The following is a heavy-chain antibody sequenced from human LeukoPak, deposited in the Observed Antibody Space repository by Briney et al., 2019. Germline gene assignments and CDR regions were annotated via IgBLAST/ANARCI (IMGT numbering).Heavy chain of an antibody. Sequence: SETLSLTCAVSGYSISSGYYWGWIRQPPGKGLEWIESIYHSGSTYYNPSLKSRVTISVDTSKNQFSLKLSSVTAADTAVYYCARSPWIQLWLGAFDIWGEGTMVTVSS. CDR2: IYHSGST. D-gene: IGHD5-18*01. J-gene: IGHJ3*02. CDR3: ARSPWIQLWLGAFDI. CDR1: GYSISSGYY. V-gene: IGHV4-38-2*01.